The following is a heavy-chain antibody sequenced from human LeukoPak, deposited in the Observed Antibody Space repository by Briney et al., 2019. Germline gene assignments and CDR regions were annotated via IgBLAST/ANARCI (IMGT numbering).Heavy chain of an antibody. CDR2: MNSNSGNT. J-gene: IGHJ4*02. CDR1: GYTFTSYD. Sequence: ASVKVSCKASGYTFTSYDISWVRRATGQGLEWMGWMNSNSGNTGSAQKFQGRVTMTRNTSISTAYMELSSLRSEDTAVYYCARGGYDILTGSLPLWGQGTLVTVSS. CDR3: ARGGYDILTGSLPL. D-gene: IGHD3-9*01. V-gene: IGHV1-8*01.